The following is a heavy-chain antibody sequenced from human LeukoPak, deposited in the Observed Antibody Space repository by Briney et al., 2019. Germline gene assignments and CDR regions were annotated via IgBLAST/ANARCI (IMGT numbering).Heavy chain of an antibody. V-gene: IGHV5-51*01. CDR2: IYPADSDT. CDR1: GYPFYNYW. Sequence: GESLKISCKGSGYPFYNYWIGWVRQMPGKGLEWMGIIYPADSDTTYSPSFRGQVTISADKSINTAYLQLSSLKASDTAMYYCARRPPTVVTLSRDALHIWGQGTMVIASS. CDR3: ARRPPTVVTLSRDALHI. J-gene: IGHJ3*02. D-gene: IGHD4-23*01.